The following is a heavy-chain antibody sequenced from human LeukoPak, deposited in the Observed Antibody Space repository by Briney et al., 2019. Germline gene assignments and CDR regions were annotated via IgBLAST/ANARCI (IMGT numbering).Heavy chain of an antibody. CDR2: IYYSGST. D-gene: IGHD6-19*01. Sequence: SETLSLTCTVSGGSISSYSCSWIRQPPGKGLEWIGYIYYSGSTNYNPSLKSRVTTSVDTSKNQFSLKLSSVTAADTAVYYCAKDSSGFVYWGQGTLVTVSS. CDR1: GGSISSYS. V-gene: IGHV4-59*01. J-gene: IGHJ4*02. CDR3: AKDSSGFVY.